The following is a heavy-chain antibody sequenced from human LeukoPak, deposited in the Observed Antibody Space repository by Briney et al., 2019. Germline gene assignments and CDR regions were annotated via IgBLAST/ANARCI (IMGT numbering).Heavy chain of an antibody. CDR1: GFTFSSYS. J-gene: IGHJ6*02. Sequence: GGSLRLSCAASGFTFSSYSMNWVRQAPGKGLEWVSSISSSSYIYYADSVKGRFTISRDNAKNSLYLQMNSLRAEDTAVYYCARFRITMVRGVIPSYGMDVWGQGTTVTVSS. CDR2: ISSSSYI. V-gene: IGHV3-21*01. D-gene: IGHD3-10*01. CDR3: ARFRITMVRGVIPSYGMDV.